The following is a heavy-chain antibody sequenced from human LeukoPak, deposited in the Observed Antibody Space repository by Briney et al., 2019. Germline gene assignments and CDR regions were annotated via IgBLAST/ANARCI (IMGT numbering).Heavy chain of an antibody. CDR2: INHSGST. CDR1: GGSFSGYY. Sequence: PSETLSLTCAVYGGSFSGYYWSWIRQPPGKGLEWIGEINHSGSTNYNPSLKSRVTISVDTSKNQFSLKLSSVTAADTAVYYCAANRPRLYYYGSGRAMDVWGKGTTVTISS. CDR3: AANRPRLYYYGSGRAMDV. D-gene: IGHD3-10*01. J-gene: IGHJ6*04. V-gene: IGHV4-34*01.